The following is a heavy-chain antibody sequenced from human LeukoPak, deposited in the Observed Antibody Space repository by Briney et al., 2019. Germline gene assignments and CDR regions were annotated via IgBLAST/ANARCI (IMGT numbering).Heavy chain of an antibody. CDR3: AREKTIFGVVILTWFDP. D-gene: IGHD3-3*01. J-gene: IGHJ5*02. V-gene: IGHV4-61*02. CDR1: GGSISSGSYY. Sequence: PSQTLSLTCTVSGGSISSGSYYWSWIRQPAGKGLEWIGRIYTSGSTNYNPSLKSRVTISVDTSKNQFSLKLSSVTAADTAVYYCAREKTIFGVVILTWFDPWGQGTLVTVSS. CDR2: IYTSGST.